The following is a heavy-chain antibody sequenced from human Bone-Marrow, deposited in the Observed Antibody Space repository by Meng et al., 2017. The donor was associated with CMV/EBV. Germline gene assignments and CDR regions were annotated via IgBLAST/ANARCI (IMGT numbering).Heavy chain of an antibody. J-gene: IGHJ5*02. CDR1: GFTFSSYD. V-gene: IGHV3-13*03. CDR3: ARDRSWGDYGWFDP. D-gene: IGHD7-27*01. CDR2: IGTAGDT. Sequence: GESLKISCAACGFTFSSYDMHWVRQATGKGLEWVSAIGTAGDTYYPGSVKGEFTISRENAKNSLYLQMNSRSAGDTAVYYCARDRSWGDYGWFDPWGQGTLVTFYS.